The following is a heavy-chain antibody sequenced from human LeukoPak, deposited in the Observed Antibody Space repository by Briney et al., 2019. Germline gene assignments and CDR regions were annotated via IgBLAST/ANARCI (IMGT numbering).Heavy chain of an antibody. V-gene: IGHV4-34*01. D-gene: IGHD3-10*01. Sequence: SETLSLTCAVYGGSFSGYYWSWIRQPPGKGLEWIGEINHSGSTNYNPSLLSRVTISVDTSKNQFSLKLSSVTAAGTAVYYCANKDYYGSGSYYNRWGQGSLVTVSS. J-gene: IGHJ4*02. CDR3: ANKDYYGSGSYYNR. CDR1: GGSFSGYY. CDR2: INHSGST.